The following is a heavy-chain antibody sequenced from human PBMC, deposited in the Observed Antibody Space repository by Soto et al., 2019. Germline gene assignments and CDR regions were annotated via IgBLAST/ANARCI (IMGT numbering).Heavy chain of an antibody. J-gene: IGHJ3*02. CDR1: GYTFTNYG. CDR3: ARETGGANYGPGGFDI. V-gene: IGHV1-18*01. D-gene: IGHD2-21*01. Sequence: QVHLVQSGAEVKKPGASVTVSCKASGYTFTNYGINWVRQAPGHGLEWMGWISTFNGNTKFAQRLQGRVTMTRDTSTSTVYMDLKSLRSDDTAVYFCARETGGANYGPGGFDIWGQGTMVTVSS. CDR2: ISTFNGNT.